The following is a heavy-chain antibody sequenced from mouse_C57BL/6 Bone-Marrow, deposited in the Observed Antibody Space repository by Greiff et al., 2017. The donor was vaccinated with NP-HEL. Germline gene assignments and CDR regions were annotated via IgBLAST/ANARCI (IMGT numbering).Heavy chain of an antibody. CDR2: IWSGGST. CDR3: ASIYYYGSSLFAY. CDR1: GFSLTSYG. V-gene: IGHV2-2*01. J-gene: IGHJ3*01. Sequence: QVQLKQSGPGLVQPSQSLSITCTVSGFSLTSYGVHWVRQSPGKGLEWLGVIWSGGSTDYNAAFISRLSISKDNSKSQVFFKMNSLQADDTAIYYCASIYYYGSSLFAYWGQGTLVTVSA. D-gene: IGHD1-1*01.